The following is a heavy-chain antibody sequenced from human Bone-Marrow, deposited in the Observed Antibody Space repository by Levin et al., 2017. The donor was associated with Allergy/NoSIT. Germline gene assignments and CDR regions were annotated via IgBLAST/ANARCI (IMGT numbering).Heavy chain of an antibody. J-gene: IGHJ4*02. D-gene: IGHD3-3*01. CDR3: TTNGGFLVD. V-gene: IGHV3-73*01. Sequence: GESLKISCAASGFSLSGSPIHWVRQASGKGLEWVGLIRTKASSYATIYAESVRGRFTISRDDSRNTAFLQMNSLKAADTAIYYCTTNGGFLVDWGQGTQVTVSS. CDR2: IRTKASSYAT. CDR1: GFSLSGSP.